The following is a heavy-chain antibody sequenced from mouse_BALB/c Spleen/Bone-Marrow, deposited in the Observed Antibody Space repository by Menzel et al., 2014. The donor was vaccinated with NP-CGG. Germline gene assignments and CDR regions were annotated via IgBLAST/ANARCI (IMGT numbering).Heavy chain of an antibody. V-gene: IGHV7-1*02. CDR3: ARGELETGSFDY. CDR2: SRNKANDYTT. D-gene: IGHD4-1*01. CDR1: GFTFSDFY. J-gene: IGHJ2*01. Sequence: EVHLVESGGGLAQPGGSLRLSCATSGFTFSDFYMEWVRQPPGKRLEWIAASRNKANDYTTEYSASVKGRFIVSRDTSQSILYLQMYALRPEDTAIYYCARGELETGSFDYWGQGTTLTVSS.